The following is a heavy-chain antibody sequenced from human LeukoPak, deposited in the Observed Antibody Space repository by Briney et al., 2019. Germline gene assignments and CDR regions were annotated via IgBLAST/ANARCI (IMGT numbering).Heavy chain of an antibody. D-gene: IGHD5-12*01. Sequence: ASVKVSCKASGGTFSSYAISWVRQAPGQGLEWMGRIIPILGIANYAQKFQGRVTITADKSTSTAYMELSSLRSEDTAVYYCARDRHSGYEGDNWFDPWGQGTLVTVSS. CDR1: GGTFSSYA. CDR3: ARDRHSGYEGDNWFDP. CDR2: IIPILGIA. J-gene: IGHJ5*02. V-gene: IGHV1-69*04.